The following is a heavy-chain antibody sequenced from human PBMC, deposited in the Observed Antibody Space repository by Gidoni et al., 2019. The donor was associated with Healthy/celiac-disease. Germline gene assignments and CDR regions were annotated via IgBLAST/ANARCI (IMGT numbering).Heavy chain of an antibody. CDR3: AGRYGDPRSFDAFDI. Sequence: QVQLVQSGAEVKKPGASVTVSCKASGYTFTSYGSSWVRQAPGQGLEGMGWISAYKGNTNYAQKLQGRVTMTTDTSTSTAYMELRSLRSDDTAVYYWAGRYGDPRSFDAFDIWGQGTMVTVSS. D-gene: IGHD4-17*01. J-gene: IGHJ3*02. V-gene: IGHV1-18*01. CDR1: GYTFTSYG. CDR2: ISAYKGNT.